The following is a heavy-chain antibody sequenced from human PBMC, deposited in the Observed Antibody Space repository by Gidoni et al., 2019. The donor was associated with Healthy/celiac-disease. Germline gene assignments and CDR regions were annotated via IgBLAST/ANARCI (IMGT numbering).Heavy chain of an antibody. D-gene: IGHD2-2*01. J-gene: IGHJ6*02. CDR3: TTAAYQLPYGMDV. CDR2: IKSKTDGGTT. V-gene: IGHV3-15*01. CDR1: GFTFSNAW. Sequence: EVQLVESGGGLVKPGGSLRLSCAASGFTFSNAWMSWVRQAPGKGLEWVGRIKSKTDGGTTDYAAPVKGRFTISRDDSKNTLYLQMNSLKTEDTAVYYCTTAAYQLPYGMDVWGQGTTVTVSS.